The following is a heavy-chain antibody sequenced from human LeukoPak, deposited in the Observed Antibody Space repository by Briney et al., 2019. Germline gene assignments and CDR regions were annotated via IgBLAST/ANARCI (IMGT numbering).Heavy chain of an antibody. Sequence: GGSLRLSCAASGFIFSHYAMSWVRQAPGKGLEWVSALIPSGVSTYYADSVKGRFTISRDNSRNTLYLQMNSLRAEDTAVYYCARDGVGATWSDYWGQGTLVTVSS. CDR3: ARDGVGATWSDY. V-gene: IGHV3-23*01. CDR1: GFIFSHYA. CDR2: LIPSGVST. J-gene: IGHJ4*02. D-gene: IGHD1-26*01.